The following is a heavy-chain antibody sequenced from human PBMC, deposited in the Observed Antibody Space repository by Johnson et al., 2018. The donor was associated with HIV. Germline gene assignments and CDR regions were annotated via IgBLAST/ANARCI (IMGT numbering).Heavy chain of an antibody. Sequence: EVQLVESVGGVVRPGGSLRLSCAASGFSFEDYGMNWVRQAPGKGLEWVSGINWNGGSTGYADSVKGRLTISRDNAKNSVYLQMNSLRVEDTGLYHCARRRRWFRESDAFDIWGLGTMFTVSS. CDR1: GFSFEDYG. J-gene: IGHJ3*02. CDR3: ARRRRWFRESDAFDI. D-gene: IGHD3-10*01. CDR2: INWNGGST. V-gene: IGHV3-20*01.